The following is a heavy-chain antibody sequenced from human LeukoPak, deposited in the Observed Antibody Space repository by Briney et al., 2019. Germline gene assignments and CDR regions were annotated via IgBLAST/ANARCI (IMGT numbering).Heavy chain of an antibody. CDR3: ARESIVVVPTTMDDASDI. CDR2: IKQDGSEK. Sequence: GGSLRLSCAASGFTFSSYWMSWVRQAPGKGLEWVANIKQDGSEKYYVDSVKGRFTISRDNAKNSLYLQMHSLRVEDTAVYYCARESIVVVPTTMDDASDIWGQGTMVTVSS. CDR1: GFTFSSYW. D-gene: IGHD2-2*01. J-gene: IGHJ3*02. V-gene: IGHV3-7*01.